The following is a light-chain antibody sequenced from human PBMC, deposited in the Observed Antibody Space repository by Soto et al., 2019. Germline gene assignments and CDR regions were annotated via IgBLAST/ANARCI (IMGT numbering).Light chain of an antibody. CDR1: QSVSSSY. CDR3: ERYGSSLFT. V-gene: IGKV3-20*01. Sequence: EIVLTQSPGTLSLSPGERATLSCRASQSVSSSYLAWYQQKPGQAPRLLIYGASSRATGIPDRFSGSVSGTDFTPTISRLETGDLAVYYCERYGSSLFTFGPGTKVDIK. CDR2: GAS. J-gene: IGKJ3*01.